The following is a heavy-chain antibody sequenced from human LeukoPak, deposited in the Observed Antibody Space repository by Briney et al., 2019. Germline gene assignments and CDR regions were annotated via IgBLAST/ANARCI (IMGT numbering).Heavy chain of an antibody. V-gene: IGHV4-59*01. CDR2: ISSTGST. CDR1: GGSISPYS. D-gene: IGHD1-26*01. CDR3: ARLPLLGPSAY. Sequence: SETLSLTCTVSGGSISPYSWSWIRQPPGQGLEWIGCISSTGSTNYNSSLRSRVTMSADISRNQFSLKLTSVTTADTAVYYCARLPLLGPSAYWGQGALVTVSS. J-gene: IGHJ4*02.